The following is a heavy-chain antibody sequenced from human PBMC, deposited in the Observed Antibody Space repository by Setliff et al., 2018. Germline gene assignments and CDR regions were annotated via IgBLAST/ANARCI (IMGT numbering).Heavy chain of an antibody. Sequence: SETLSLTCTVSGGSISDYYWSWVWQPAGKGLEWVGRIYPSGSTNYNPSLKSRVTISLDRSKNQFSLELSSVTAADTAVYYCARDRPDHYEGAFDIWGQGTMVTVSS. J-gene: IGHJ3*02. V-gene: IGHV4-4*07. CDR1: GGSISDYY. CDR3: ARDRPDHYEGAFDI. CDR2: IYPSGST. D-gene: IGHD4-17*01.